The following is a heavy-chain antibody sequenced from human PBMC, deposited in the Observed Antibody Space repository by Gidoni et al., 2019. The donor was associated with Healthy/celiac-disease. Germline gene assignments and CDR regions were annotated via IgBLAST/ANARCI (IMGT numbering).Heavy chain of an antibody. J-gene: IGHJ4*02. CDR2: IFSNDEK. CDR1: GFSLSHARMG. Sequence: QVTLKESGPVLVKPTETLTLTCTVSGFSLSHARMGVSWIRQPPGKALEWLAHIFSNDEKSYSTSLKSRLTISKDTSKSQVVLTRTNMDPVDTATYYCARISYSSGWYYFDYWGQGTLVTVSS. V-gene: IGHV2-26*01. D-gene: IGHD6-19*01. CDR3: ARISYSSGWYYFDY.